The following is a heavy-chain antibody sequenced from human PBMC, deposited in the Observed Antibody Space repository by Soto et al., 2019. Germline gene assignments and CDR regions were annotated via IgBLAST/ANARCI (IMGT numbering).Heavy chain of an antibody. J-gene: IGHJ6*02. V-gene: IGHV1-18*01. CDR2: ISADNGNT. CDR1: GYTFYSHS. CDR3: ARCIQQDCYYGMDV. Sequence: QAQLVQSGAEVKKPGASVKVSCKASGYTFYSHSISWVRQAPGQGLEWMGRISADNGNTKYAQKFRGRVTMTTDTSTSTVYMELRNLRSDDTAVYYCARCIQQDCYYGMDVWGQGTTVTVSS. D-gene: IGHD5-18*01.